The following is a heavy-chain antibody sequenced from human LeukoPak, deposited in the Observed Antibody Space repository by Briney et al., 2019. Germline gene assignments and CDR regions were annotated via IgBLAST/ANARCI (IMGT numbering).Heavy chain of an antibody. Sequence: SETLSLTCTVSGVSISSSTYYWGWVRQPPGKGLEWIGSLSFSGGTYYNPSLKSRVTISVDTSENQFSLKLSSVTAADTAVYYCARLGVGAIDYWGQGTLVTVSS. CDR1: GVSISSSTYY. CDR3: ARLGVGAIDY. CDR2: LSFSGGT. D-gene: IGHD1-26*01. V-gene: IGHV4-39*01. J-gene: IGHJ4*02.